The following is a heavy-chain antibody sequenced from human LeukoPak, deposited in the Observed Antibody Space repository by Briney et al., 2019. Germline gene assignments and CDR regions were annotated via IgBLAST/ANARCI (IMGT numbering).Heavy chain of an antibody. Sequence: PSETLSLTCSVSGGSITTSSYYWGWIRQPPEKGLEWIGSIYYTGGTYYSPSLKSRVTISVDTSKNQFSLKLSSVTAADSAVYYCARDTTIGPRYFQHWGQGTLVTVSS. J-gene: IGHJ1*01. CDR2: IYYTGGT. CDR1: GGSITTSSYY. CDR3: ARDTTIGPRYFQH. V-gene: IGHV4-39*07. D-gene: IGHD1-1*01.